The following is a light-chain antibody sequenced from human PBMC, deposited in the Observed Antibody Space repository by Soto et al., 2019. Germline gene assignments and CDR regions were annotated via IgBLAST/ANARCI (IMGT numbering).Light chain of an antibody. J-gene: IGLJ3*02. CDR1: SSDVGGYNY. CDR3: CSYAGTNTLGV. Sequence: QSALTQPRSVSGSPGQSVTISCTGTSSDVGGYNYVSWYQQHPGKAPTFLIYDVSKRPSGVPDRFSGTKSGNTASLTISGLQAEDEAHYYCCSYAGTNTLGVFGGGTKLTVL. V-gene: IGLV2-11*01. CDR2: DVS.